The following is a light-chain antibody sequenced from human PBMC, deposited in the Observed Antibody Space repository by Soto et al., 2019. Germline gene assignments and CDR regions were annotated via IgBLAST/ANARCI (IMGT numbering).Light chain of an antibody. CDR1: QSISDY. Sequence: DIQITQAPSSLCASVGDGVTITCRASQSISDYGNWYHQKPGKAPRLLIYASSSLPSGVPSRFIGSGSATEFTLTIRSLQPEDFAPNFCQQSYSTPPTFGGGTTVDIK. CDR2: ASS. CDR3: QQSYSTPPT. V-gene: IGKV1-39*01. J-gene: IGKJ4*01.